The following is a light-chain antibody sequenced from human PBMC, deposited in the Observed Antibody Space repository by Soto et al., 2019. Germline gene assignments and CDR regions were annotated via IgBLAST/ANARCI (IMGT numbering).Light chain of an antibody. Sequence: EIVMTQSPATLSVSPGGRATLSCRASQSIARNLAWYQQKPGQAPSLLIYGASTRATAVPARFSGSGSGTEFTLTISSLQSEDFAVYYCQQYNNDWPTFGQGTKVEIK. J-gene: IGKJ1*01. CDR1: QSIARN. CDR3: QQYNNDWPT. CDR2: GAS. V-gene: IGKV3-15*01.